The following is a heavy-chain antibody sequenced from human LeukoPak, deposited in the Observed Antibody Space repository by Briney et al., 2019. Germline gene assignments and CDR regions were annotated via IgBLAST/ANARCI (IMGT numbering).Heavy chain of an antibody. CDR1: GFNFWNTG. CDR2: IGGGGSDT. D-gene: IGHD1-1*01. CDR3: AKDVFHWAFDI. J-gene: IGHJ3*02. Sequence: PGGSLRLSCAVSGFNFWNTGMSWVRQAPGKGLEWVSAIGGGGSDTRYTDSVMGRFTLSRDISRNILYLQMNSLRAEDTAIYFCAKDVFHWAFDIWGQGTMVTVSA. V-gene: IGHV3-23*01.